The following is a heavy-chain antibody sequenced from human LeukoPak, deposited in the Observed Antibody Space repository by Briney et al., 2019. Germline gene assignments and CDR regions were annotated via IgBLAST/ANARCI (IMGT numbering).Heavy chain of an antibody. D-gene: IGHD3-22*01. CDR1: GDSVSSNSAA. J-gene: IGHJ4*02. CDR2: TYYRSKWYN. Sequence: SQTLSLTCAISGDSVSSNSAAWNWLRQSPSRGLEWLGRTYYRSKWYNDYAVSVKSRITINPDTSKNQFSLQLNSVTPEDTAVYYCTRSTPYYYDSSGYYQNFVYWGQGTLVTVSS. V-gene: IGHV6-1*01. CDR3: TRSTPYYYDSSGYYQNFVY.